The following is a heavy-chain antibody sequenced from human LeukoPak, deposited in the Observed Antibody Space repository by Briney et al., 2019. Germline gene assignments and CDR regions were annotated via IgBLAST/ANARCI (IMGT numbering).Heavy chain of an antibody. J-gene: IGHJ6*03. V-gene: IGHV1-46*01. Sequence: GASVKVSCKASGYTFTSYYMHWVRQAPGQGLEWMGIINPSGGSTSYAQKFQGRVTMTRDMSTSTVYMELSSLRSDDTAVYYCARDVIAGIAARLDYYMDVWGKGTTVTVSS. CDR1: GYTFTSYY. D-gene: IGHD6-6*01. CDR3: ARDVIAGIAARLDYYMDV. CDR2: INPSGGST.